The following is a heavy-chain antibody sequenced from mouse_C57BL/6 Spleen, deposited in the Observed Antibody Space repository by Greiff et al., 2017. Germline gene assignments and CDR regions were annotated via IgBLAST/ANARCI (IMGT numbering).Heavy chain of an antibody. CDR2: INPSTGGT. CDR1: GYTFTSYW. J-gene: IGHJ4*01. V-gene: IGHV1-53*01. Sequence: QVQLQQPGTELVKPGASVKLSCKASGYTFTSYWMHWVKQRPGQGLEWIGNINPSTGGTNYNEKFKSKATLTVDQSSSTAYMQLSSLTSEDSAVYYCARSDGYYVRFYAMDYWGQGTSVTVSS. D-gene: IGHD2-3*01. CDR3: ARSDGYYVRFYAMDY.